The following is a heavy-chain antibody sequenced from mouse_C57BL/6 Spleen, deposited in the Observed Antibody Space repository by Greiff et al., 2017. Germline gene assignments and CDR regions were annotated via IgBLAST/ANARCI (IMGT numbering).Heavy chain of an antibody. CDR3: ARSGSDDDWYFDV. CDR2: IDPSDSET. V-gene: IGHV1-52*01. D-gene: IGHD2-12*01. J-gene: IGHJ1*03. CDR1: GFTFTSYW. Sequence: VQLQQPGAELVRPGSSVKLSCKASGFTFTSYWMHWVHQRPIQGLEWIGNIDPSDSETHYNQKFKDKGTLTVDKSSSTAYMQLSSLTSEDSAVYYCARSGSDDDWYFDVWGTGTTVTVSS.